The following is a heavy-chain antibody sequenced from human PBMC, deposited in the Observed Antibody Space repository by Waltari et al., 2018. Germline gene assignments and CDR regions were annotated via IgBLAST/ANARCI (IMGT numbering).Heavy chain of an antibody. Sequence: QVQLQESGPAVVKPSETLSLTCAVSGGSISSSDWWSWIRQSPGKGLEWIGGSVGSSGGTEYNPSLKSRVTISKDTCKNGFCRRGGGVTAADTAVYYCARDGLSGTTFDYWGQGVLVTVYS. CDR1: GGSISSSDW. D-gene: IGHD1-20*01. CDR3: ARDGLSGTTFDY. CDR2: SVGSSGGT. V-gene: IGHV4-4*02. J-gene: IGHJ4*02.